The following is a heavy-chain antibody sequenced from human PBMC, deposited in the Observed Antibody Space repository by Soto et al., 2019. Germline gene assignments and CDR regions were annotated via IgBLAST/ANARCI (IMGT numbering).Heavy chain of an antibody. V-gene: IGHV1-46*03. Sequence: QVQLVQSGAEVKKPAASVKVSCKASGYTFTSYYMHWVRQAPGQGLGWMGIINPSGGSTSYAQKFQGRVTMTRDTSTSTVYMELSSLRSEDTAVYYCARDPYSSSWYGEGWNWFDPWGQGTLVTVSS. CDR1: GYTFTSYY. J-gene: IGHJ5*02. CDR3: ARDPYSSSWYGEGWNWFDP. CDR2: INPSGGST. D-gene: IGHD6-13*01.